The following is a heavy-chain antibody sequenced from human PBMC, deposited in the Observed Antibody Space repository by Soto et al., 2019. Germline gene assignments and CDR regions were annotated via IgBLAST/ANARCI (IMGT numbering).Heavy chain of an antibody. CDR3: VRSDEPGYNYWAWFDP. J-gene: IGHJ5*02. Sequence: GASVKVSCKASGGTFSSYSISWVRQAPGQGLEWLGGIIPLFGTANYAQKFKGRLTITADKSTRTTYMELSGLTSEDTAVYYCVRSDEPGYNYWAWFDPWGQGTLVTVSS. CDR2: IIPLFGTA. V-gene: IGHV1-69*06. D-gene: IGHD5-12*01. CDR1: GGTFSSYS.